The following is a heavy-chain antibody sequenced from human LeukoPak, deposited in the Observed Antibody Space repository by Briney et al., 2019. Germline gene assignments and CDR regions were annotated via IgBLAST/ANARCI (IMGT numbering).Heavy chain of an antibody. CDR3: AKDRPLRFGDLSPPDY. D-gene: IGHD3-16*02. CDR2: ISYEGSNK. J-gene: IGHJ4*02. V-gene: IGHV3-30*18. Sequence: QPGRSLRLSCAASGFSFGSHGMHWVRQAPGKGLEWVAVISYEGSNKYYADSVKGRFTISRDNSKNTLYLQMNSLRAEDTAVYNCAKDRPLRFGDLSPPDYWGQGTLVTVSS. CDR1: GFSFGSHG.